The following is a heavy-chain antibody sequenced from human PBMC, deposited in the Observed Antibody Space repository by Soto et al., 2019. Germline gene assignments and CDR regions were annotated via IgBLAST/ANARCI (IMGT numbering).Heavy chain of an antibody. J-gene: IGHJ6*02. D-gene: IGHD3-3*01. V-gene: IGHV4-4*07. CDR2: INISGST. CDR1: GGSISSYY. CDR3: ARDDFWSVSRYGMDV. Sequence: QVQLQESGPGLVKPSETLSLTCIVSGGSISSYYWSWIRQPAGKGPEWIGRINISGSTNYNPSLKSRVDMSVDMSKNQFSLKLSSVTAADTAVYYCARDDFWSVSRYGMDVWGQGTTVTVSS.